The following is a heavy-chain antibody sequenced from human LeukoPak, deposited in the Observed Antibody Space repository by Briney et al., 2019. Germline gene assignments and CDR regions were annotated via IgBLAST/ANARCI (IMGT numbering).Heavy chain of an antibody. CDR2: ISSSSSYI. CDR1: GLTFSTYS. CDR3: ARDQYGSGSYSRLDY. Sequence: PGGSLRLSCAASGLTFSTYSMNWVRQAPGKGLEWVSSISSSSSYIYYADSVKGRFTISRDNAKNSLYLQMNSLRAEDTAVYYCARDQYGSGSYSRLDYWGQGTLVTVSS. J-gene: IGHJ4*02. V-gene: IGHV3-21*01. D-gene: IGHD3-10*01.